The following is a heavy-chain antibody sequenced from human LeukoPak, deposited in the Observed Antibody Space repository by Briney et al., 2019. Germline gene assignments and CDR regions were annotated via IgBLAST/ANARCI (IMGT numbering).Heavy chain of an antibody. CDR3: ARVRRSYFDY. V-gene: IGHV4-30-2*01. Sequence: PSETLSLTCTVSGGSISSGGYYWSWIRQPPGKGLEWIGYIYHSGSTYYNPSLKSRVTISVDRSKNQFSLKLSSVTAADTAVYYCARVRRSYFDYWGQGTLVTVSS. CDR1: GGSISSGGYY. J-gene: IGHJ4*02. D-gene: IGHD3-16*02. CDR2: IYHSGST.